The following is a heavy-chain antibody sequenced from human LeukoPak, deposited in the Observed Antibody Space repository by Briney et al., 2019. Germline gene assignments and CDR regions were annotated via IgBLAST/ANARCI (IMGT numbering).Heavy chain of an antibody. Sequence: GGSLRLSCAASGFTFDDYALHWVRQAPGKGLEWVSLISWNGGSTYYADSVKGRFAISRDNSKNSLYLQMNSLRVEDTALYYCAKGRRYSGYDLDYWGQGTLVTVSS. CDR1: GFTFDDYA. CDR3: AKGRRYSGYDLDY. V-gene: IGHV3-43D*03. D-gene: IGHD5-12*01. CDR2: ISWNGGST. J-gene: IGHJ4*02.